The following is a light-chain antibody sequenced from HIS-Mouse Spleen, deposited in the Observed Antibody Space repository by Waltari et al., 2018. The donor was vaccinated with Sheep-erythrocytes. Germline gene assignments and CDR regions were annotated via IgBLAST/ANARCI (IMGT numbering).Light chain of an antibody. Sequence: QSALTQPASVSGSPGQSITISCTGTSSDVGGYNYVSWYQQHPGKAPKLMIYEVSTRPSVVSNRFSGSKSGNTASLTISGLQAEDEADYYCSSYTSSSTLVVFGGGTKLTVL. J-gene: IGLJ3*02. CDR2: EVS. V-gene: IGLV2-14*01. CDR1: SSDVGGYNY. CDR3: SSYTSSSTLVV.